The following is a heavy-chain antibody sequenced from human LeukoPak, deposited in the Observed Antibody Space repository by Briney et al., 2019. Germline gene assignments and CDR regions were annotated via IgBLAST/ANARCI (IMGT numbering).Heavy chain of an antibody. CDR3: ASHSGNYAPDY. CDR2: INTNTGNP. D-gene: IGHD1-26*01. V-gene: IGHV7-4-1*02. Sequence: ASVKVSCKASGYTFTKYLMNWVRQAPGQGLEWMGWINTNTGNPTYAQGFTGRFVFSLDTSVSTAYLQISSLKAEDTAVYYCASHSGNYAPDYWGQGTLVAVSS. J-gene: IGHJ4*02. CDR1: GYTFTKYL.